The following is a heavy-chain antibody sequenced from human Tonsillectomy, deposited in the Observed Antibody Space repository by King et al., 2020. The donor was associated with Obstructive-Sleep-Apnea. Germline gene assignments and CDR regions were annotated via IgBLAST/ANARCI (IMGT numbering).Heavy chain of an antibody. D-gene: IGHD3-10*01. CDR1: GYTLTELS. Sequence: VQLVQSGAEVKKPGASVKVSCKVSGYTLTELSMHWVRQAPGKGLEWMGGFDPEDGETIYAQKFQGRVTMTEDTSTDTAYMELSSLGSEDTAVYYCATSISMVRGVIIKKWDWFDPWGQGTLVTVSS. J-gene: IGHJ5*02. V-gene: IGHV1-24*01. CDR3: ATSISMVRGVIIKKWDWFDP. CDR2: FDPEDGET.